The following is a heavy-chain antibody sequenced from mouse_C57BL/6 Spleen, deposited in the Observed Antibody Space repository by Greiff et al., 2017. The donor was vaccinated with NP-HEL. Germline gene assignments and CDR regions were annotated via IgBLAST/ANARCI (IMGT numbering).Heavy chain of an antibody. D-gene: IGHD1-1*01. J-gene: IGHJ3*01. V-gene: IGHV3-6*01. CDR3: ASYYGSSSSWFAY. CDR2: ISYDGSN. CDR1: GYSITSGYY. Sequence: VQLKESGPGLVKPSQSLSLTCSVTGYSITSGYYWNWIRQFPGNKLEWMGYISYDGSNNYNPSLKNRISITRDTSKNQFFLKLNSVTTEDTATYYCASYYGSSSSWFAYWGQGTLVTVSA.